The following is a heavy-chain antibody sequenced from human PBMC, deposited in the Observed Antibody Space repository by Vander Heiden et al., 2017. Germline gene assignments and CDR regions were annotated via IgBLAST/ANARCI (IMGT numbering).Heavy chain of an antibody. V-gene: IGHV3-53*01. D-gene: IGHD6-19*01. CDR3: ARVAGSPVGPFDY. Sequence: EVQLVESGGGLIQPGGSLSLPCPASGFTVSSNYMSWVRQAPGKGLEWVSVIYSGGSTYYADAVKGRFTISRDNSKNTLYLQMNSLRAEDTAVYYCARVAGSPVGPFDYWGQGTLVTVSS. CDR2: IYSGGST. J-gene: IGHJ4*02. CDR1: GFTVSSNY.